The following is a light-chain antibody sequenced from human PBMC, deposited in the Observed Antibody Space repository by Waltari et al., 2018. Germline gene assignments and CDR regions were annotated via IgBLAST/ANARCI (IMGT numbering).Light chain of an antibody. Sequence: ETIMTQSPATLSVSPGESATLSCRASKNIGNNLAWYQQTPGQAPRLLIYVTSSRSTGIPVRFFGAGSGTDFTLTISSLQSEDFGVYYCQQYNEWPYTFGQGTKVDLK. CDR3: QQYNEWPYT. CDR2: VTS. V-gene: IGKV3-15*01. CDR1: KNIGNN. J-gene: IGKJ2*01.